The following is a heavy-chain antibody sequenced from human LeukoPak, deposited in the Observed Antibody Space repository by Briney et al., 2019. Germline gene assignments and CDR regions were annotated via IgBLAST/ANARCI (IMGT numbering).Heavy chain of an antibody. CDR3: SKSAVAGPFAY. Sequence: SETLSLTCSVSGGSISSGSFYWSWIRQPAGKRLEWIGRVSNNGNTNYNPSLKSRVTISVDTSKNQFFLTLTSVTAADTALYYCSKSAVAGPFAYWGQGSLVNVSS. D-gene: IGHD6-19*01. J-gene: IGHJ4*02. V-gene: IGHV4-61*02. CDR1: GGSISSGSFY. CDR2: VSNNGNT.